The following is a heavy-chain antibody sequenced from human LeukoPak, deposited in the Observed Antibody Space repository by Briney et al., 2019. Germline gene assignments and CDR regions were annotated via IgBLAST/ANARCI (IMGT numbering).Heavy chain of an antibody. D-gene: IGHD3-22*01. CDR1: GFTFSGSA. V-gene: IGHV3-73*01. J-gene: IGHJ6*03. Sequence: GGSLRLSCAASGFTFSGSAMHWVRQASGKGLEWVGRIRSKANSYATAYAASVKGRFTISRDDSKNTAYLQMNSLKTEDTAVYYCTRSYDSSGYYYDGGYYYMDVWGKGTTVTISS. CDR2: IRSKANSYAT. CDR3: TRSYDSSGYYYDGGYYYMDV.